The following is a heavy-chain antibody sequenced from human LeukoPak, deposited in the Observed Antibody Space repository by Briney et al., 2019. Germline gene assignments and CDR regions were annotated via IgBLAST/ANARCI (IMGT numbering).Heavy chain of an antibody. CDR2: IKGDGSEK. V-gene: IGHV3-7*01. CDR3: ARESLVIYEPYYFDY. Sequence: GGSLRLSCAASGFTFSSYGMHWLRQAPGKGLEWVANIKGDGSEKYCVDSVKGRFTISRDKAKTSLYLQMNSLRAEDAAVYYCARESLVIYEPYYFDYWGQGILVTVSS. J-gene: IGHJ4*02. D-gene: IGHD2/OR15-2a*01. CDR1: GFTFSSYG.